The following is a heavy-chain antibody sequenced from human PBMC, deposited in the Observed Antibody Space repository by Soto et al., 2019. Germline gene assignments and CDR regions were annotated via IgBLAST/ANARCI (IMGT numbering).Heavy chain of an antibody. CDR2: ISAYNGNT. CDR1: GGTFSSYA. V-gene: IGHV1-18*01. CDR3: ARDLGVSTGYYYYGMDV. Sequence: ASVKVSCKASGGTFSSYAISWVRQAPGQGLEWMGWISAYNGNTNYAQKLQGRVTMTTDTSTSTAYMELRSLRSDDTAVYYCARDLGVSTGYYYYGMDVWGQGTTVTVSS. D-gene: IGHD4-17*01. J-gene: IGHJ6*02.